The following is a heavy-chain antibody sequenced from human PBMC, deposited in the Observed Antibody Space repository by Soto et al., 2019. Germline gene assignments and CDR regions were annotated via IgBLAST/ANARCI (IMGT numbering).Heavy chain of an antibody. CDR3: AREPNYFDY. J-gene: IGHJ4*02. Sequence: QVQLVQSGAEVKNPGASVKVSCKASGYTFTSYGISWVRQAPGQGLEWMGWISAYNGNTHYAQKLQGRITMTTDTSTSTDYMELRSLRYDDTAVYYCAREPNYFDYWGQGTLVTVSS. CDR1: GYTFTSYG. V-gene: IGHV1-18*01. CDR2: ISAYNGNT.